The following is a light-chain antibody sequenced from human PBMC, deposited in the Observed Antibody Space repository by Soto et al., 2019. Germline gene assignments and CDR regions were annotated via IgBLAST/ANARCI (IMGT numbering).Light chain of an antibody. CDR3: QEYDTYRT. CDR1: QIISSW. Sequence: DIQMTQSPSTLSASVGDRVTITCRASQIISSWLAWYQQKPGKAPKLLLYEASILESGVPSRFSGSGSGTKFTLTISSLQPDDFASYDCQEYDTYRTFGPGTKVDIK. V-gene: IGKV1-5*03. J-gene: IGKJ1*01. CDR2: EAS.